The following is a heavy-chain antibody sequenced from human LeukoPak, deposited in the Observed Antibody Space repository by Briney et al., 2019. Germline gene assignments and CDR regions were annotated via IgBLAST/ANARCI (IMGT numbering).Heavy chain of an antibody. J-gene: IGHJ4*02. V-gene: IGHV3-53*01. D-gene: IGHD6-19*01. CDR3: AKAGIGVVGYFDY. CDR1: GLSVGDND. CDR2: IHSGGNA. Sequence: QPGGSLRVSCAASGLSVGDNDMNWVRQAPGKGLEWVSVIHSGGNAYYADSVKGRFTISRDNSKSTLYLQMNSLRDEDTALYYCAKAGIGVVGYFDYWGQGTLVTVSS.